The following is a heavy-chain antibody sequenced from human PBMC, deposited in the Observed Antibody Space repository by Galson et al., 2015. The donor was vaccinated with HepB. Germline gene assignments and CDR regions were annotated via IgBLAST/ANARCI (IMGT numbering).Heavy chain of an antibody. Sequence: SLRLSCAASGFIISSYWMTWVRQAPGKGPEWVANMKQDGSEKYYVDSVKGRFTISRDDAKNSVHLRMSSLRVDDTAVYYCARGDRLVGILDLWGQGTLVTVSP. CDR2: MKQDGSEK. CDR3: ARGDRLVGILDL. V-gene: IGHV3-7*03. J-gene: IGHJ5*02. CDR1: GFIISSYW. D-gene: IGHD1-26*01.